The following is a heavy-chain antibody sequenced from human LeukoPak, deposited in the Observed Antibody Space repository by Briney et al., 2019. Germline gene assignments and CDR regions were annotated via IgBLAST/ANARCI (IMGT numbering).Heavy chain of an antibody. V-gene: IGHV4-61*01. CDR1: GASVSSGTYC. CDR2: IYYSGST. D-gene: IGHD4-17*01. J-gene: IGHJ6*03. Sequence: PSQTLSLTWTVSGASVSSGTYCWGWIRQPPGKGLEWIGYIYYSGSTNYNPSLKRRVTISVDTSKNQFSLKLSSVTAADTAVYYCARYGDYDYYYYYMDVWGKGTTVTISS. CDR3: ARYGDYDYYYYYMDV.